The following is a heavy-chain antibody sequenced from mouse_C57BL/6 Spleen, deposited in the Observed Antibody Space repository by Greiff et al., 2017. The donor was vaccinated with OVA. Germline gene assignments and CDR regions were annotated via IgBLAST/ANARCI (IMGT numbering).Heavy chain of an antibody. CDR1: GYTFTDYY. V-gene: IGHV1-26*01. CDR3: ARSGGGNLDY. CDR2: INPNNGGT. Sequence: EVQLQQSGPELVKPGASVKISCKASGYTFTDYYMNWVKQSPGKSLEWIGDINPNNGGTSYNQKFKGKATLTVDKSSSTAYMELRSLTSEDSAVYYCARSGGGNLDYWGQGTTLTVSS. J-gene: IGHJ2*01. D-gene: IGHD1-1*02.